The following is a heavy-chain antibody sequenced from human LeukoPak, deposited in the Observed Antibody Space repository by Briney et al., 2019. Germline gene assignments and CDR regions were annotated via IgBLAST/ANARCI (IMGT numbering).Heavy chain of an antibody. CDR1: EFASPAYT. CDR2: ISTVSTYK. J-gene: IGHJ6*03. Sequence: GGSLRLPCAPSEFASPAYTLTGSAQAQGKGLEWVSSISTVSTYKFYSDSVKGRFTISRDNAKNILYLQMSSLSAEDTAVYYCARDGIVFYVYYYMYVWGRGTPVTVSS. CDR3: ARDGIVFYVYYYMYV. D-gene: IGHD5/OR15-5a*01. V-gene: IGHV3-21*01.